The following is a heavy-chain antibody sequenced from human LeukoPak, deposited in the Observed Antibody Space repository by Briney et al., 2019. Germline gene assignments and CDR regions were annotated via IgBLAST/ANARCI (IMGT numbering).Heavy chain of an antibody. D-gene: IGHD5-12*01. CDR3: ARRTIVGTINGLFDP. J-gene: IGHJ5*02. CDR1: GGSFSGYY. Sequence: PSETLSLTCAVYGGSFSGYYWSWIRQPPGKGLEWIGSIYYSGSTYYNPSLKSRVTISVDTSKNQFSLKLSSVSAADTAVYYCARRTIVGTINGLFDPWGQGTLVTVSS. V-gene: IGHV4-34*01. CDR2: IYYSGST.